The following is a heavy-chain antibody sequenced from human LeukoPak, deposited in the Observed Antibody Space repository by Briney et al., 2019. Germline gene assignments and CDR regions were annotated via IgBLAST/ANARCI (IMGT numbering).Heavy chain of an antibody. CDR1: GFPFSDYS. CDR3: ARDHNYAFDN. V-gene: IGHV3-48*04. Sequence: GGSLRLSCTASGFPFSDYSMNWVRQAPGKGLEWISYIGISSGNTKYADSVKGRFTISADNARNSLYLQMNSLRVEDTAVYYCARDHNYAFDNWGQGTLVTVSS. D-gene: IGHD1-1*01. J-gene: IGHJ4*02. CDR2: IGISSGNT.